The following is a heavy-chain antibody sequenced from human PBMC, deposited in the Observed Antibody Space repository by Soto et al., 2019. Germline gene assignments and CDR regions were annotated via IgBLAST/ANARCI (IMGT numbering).Heavy chain of an antibody. Sequence: SETLSLTCTVSGGSISSYYWSWIRQPPGKGLEWIGYIYYSGSTNYNPSLKSRVTISVDTSKNQFSLKLSSVTAADTAVYYCARGSIAAARRTFDIWGQGTMVTVSS. D-gene: IGHD6-13*01. CDR3: ARGSIAAARRTFDI. V-gene: IGHV4-59*01. J-gene: IGHJ3*02. CDR1: GGSISSYY. CDR2: IYYSGST.